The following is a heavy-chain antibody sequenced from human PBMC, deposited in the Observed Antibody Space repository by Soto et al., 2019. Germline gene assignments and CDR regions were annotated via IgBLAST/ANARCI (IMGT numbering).Heavy chain of an antibody. V-gene: IGHV4-38-2*02. CDR1: GYLISSGYY. Sequence: SETLSLTCSVSGYLISSGYYWGWIRQTPGKGLEWLGSIDYSGRTYYNPSLKSRVSTSVDLSKNQFSLNLRSVTAADTAVYFCARELSTGYDSYYFDYWGQGTLVTVSS. J-gene: IGHJ4*02. CDR2: IDYSGRT. CDR3: ARELSTGYDSYYFDY. D-gene: IGHD3-22*01.